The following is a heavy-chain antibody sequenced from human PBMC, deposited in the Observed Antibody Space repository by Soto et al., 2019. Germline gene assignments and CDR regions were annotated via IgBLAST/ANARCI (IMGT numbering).Heavy chain of an antibody. J-gene: IGHJ4*02. D-gene: IGHD3-22*01. Sequence: EVHLVESGGGLVLPGGSLRLSCAASGFTFSSYWMSWVRQTPGKGLEWVGNINPDGSEKYYVDSVRGRVTISRDNAANSLYLQMNSLRAENTAVYYCARTMTARTDDYGGQGTLVTVSS. CDR2: INPDGSEK. V-gene: IGHV3-7*01. CDR3: ARTMTARTDDY. CDR1: GFTFSSYW.